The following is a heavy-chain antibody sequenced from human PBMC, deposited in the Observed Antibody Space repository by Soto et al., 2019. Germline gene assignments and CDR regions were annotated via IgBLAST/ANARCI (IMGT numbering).Heavy chain of an antibody. CDR3: ARVLDSSGESGAFDI. Sequence: LSLTCTVSGGSISSGGYYWSWIRQHPGKGLEWIGYIYYSGSTYYNPSLKSRVTISVDTSKNQFSLKLSSVTAADTAVYYCARVLDSSGESGAFDIWGQGTMVTVSS. CDR1: GGSISSGGYY. V-gene: IGHV4-31*03. J-gene: IGHJ3*02. D-gene: IGHD3-22*01. CDR2: IYYSGST.